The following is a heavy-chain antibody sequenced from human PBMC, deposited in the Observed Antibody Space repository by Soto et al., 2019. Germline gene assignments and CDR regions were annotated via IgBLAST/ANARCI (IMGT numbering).Heavy chain of an antibody. D-gene: IGHD3-3*01. J-gene: IGHJ5*02. CDR3: ARYHYYFWSGFENGWFDP. Sequence: QVQLVQSGAEVKKPGASVKVSCKASGYTFTSYAMHWVRQAPGQRLEWMGWINAGNGNTKYSQKFQGRVTITRDTSASTAYMELSSLRSEDTAVYYCARYHYYFWSGFENGWFDPWGQGTLVTVSS. CDR2: INAGNGNT. V-gene: IGHV1-3*01. CDR1: GYTFTSYA.